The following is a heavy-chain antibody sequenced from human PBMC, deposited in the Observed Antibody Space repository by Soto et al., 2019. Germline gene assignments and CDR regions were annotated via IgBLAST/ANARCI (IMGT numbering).Heavy chain of an antibody. V-gene: IGHV4-39*01. CDR1: RRSIGSGNNY. CDR3: ARHKAEWYFDS. Sequence: TCTVSRRSIGSGNNYWAWICPPPGKGMEWITNIYYSGCTFSNPSLKSRVTLSLDTSKNPFSLKLMSGTAATTAEDYCARHKAEWYFDSCVQGILVTVSS. J-gene: IGHJ4*02. CDR2: IYYSGCT. D-gene: IGHD2-8*01.